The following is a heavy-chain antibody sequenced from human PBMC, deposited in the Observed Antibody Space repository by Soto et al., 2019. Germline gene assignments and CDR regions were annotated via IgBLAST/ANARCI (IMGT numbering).Heavy chain of an antibody. D-gene: IGHD6-6*01. V-gene: IGHV3-7*02. J-gene: IGHJ4*02. Sequence: GGSLRLACEASGFTFSSRWMTWVRQGPGKGLEWVANIKQDENGKDYVDSVKGRFTISRDNAKNSLYLQMNSLRAEDTAVYYCATHEGPVAARLVLDFRGQGTLVTVS. CDR2: IKQDENGK. CDR1: GFTFSSRW. CDR3: ATHEGPVAARLVLDF.